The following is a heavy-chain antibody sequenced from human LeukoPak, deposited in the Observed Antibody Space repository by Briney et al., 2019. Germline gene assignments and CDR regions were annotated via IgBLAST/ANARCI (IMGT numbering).Heavy chain of an antibody. D-gene: IGHD3-10*01. J-gene: IGHJ4*02. Sequence: GGSLRLSCVVSGFTLSNYNMHWVRQIPGKGLEWLAFSLFDGSSTKYADSVKGRFTISRDNSKNTLYLQMNTLRIDDTGVYYCAKQKMSGAYLPDQWGKGIQVTVSS. CDR1: GFTLSNYN. CDR3: AKQKMSGAYLPDQ. V-gene: IGHV3-30*02. CDR2: SLFDGSST.